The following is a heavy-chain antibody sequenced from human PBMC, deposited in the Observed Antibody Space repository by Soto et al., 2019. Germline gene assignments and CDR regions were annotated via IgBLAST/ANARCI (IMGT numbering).Heavy chain of an antibody. CDR1: GYTFINYY. CDR2: INPNGGST. Sequence: ASVKVSCKASGYTFINYYMHWVRQAPGQGLEWMGIINPNGGSTTYAQKFQGRVTLTRDTSTNTVNMELSSLRSEDTAVYYCARFNDGYYFDYWGQGTLVTVSS. J-gene: IGHJ4*02. V-gene: IGHV1-46*01. D-gene: IGHD1-1*01. CDR3: ARFNDGYYFDY.